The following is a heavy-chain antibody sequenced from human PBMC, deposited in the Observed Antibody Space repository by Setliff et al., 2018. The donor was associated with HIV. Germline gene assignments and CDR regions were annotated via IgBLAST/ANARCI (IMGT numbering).Heavy chain of an antibody. CDR3: ARGKLDSSSWPYFDY. J-gene: IGHJ4*02. CDR2: IYPGDSDT. V-gene: IGHV5-51*01. D-gene: IGHD6-13*01. Sequence: GESLKISCKVSGYTFTSYWIAWVRQMPGKGLEWMGIIYPGDSDTRYSPSFQGQVTISADKSITTAYLQWSSLKASDTAMYYCARGKLDSSSWPYFDYWGQGTLVTVSS. CDR1: GYTFTSYW.